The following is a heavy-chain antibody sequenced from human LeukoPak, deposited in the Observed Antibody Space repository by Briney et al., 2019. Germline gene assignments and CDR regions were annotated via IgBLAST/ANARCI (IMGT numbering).Heavy chain of an antibody. D-gene: IGHD4-11*01. Sequence: SETLSLTCTVSGGSINSYYWSWIRQPPGKGLEWIAYIYYSGSTNYNPSLKSRVTISVDTSKNQFSLKLSSVTAADTAVYFCARDNYVTHFYGLDVWGQGTTVTVSS. CDR2: IYYSGST. CDR1: GGSINSYY. J-gene: IGHJ6*02. CDR3: ARDNYVTHFYGLDV. V-gene: IGHV4-59*01.